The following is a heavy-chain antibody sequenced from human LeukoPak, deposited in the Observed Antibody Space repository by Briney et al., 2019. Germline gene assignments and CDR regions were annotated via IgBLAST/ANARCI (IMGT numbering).Heavy chain of an antibody. CDR2: IYHSGST. CDR1: GGSISSSNW. Sequence: PSETLSLTCAVSGGSISSSNWWSWVRQPPGKGLEWIGEIYHSGSTNYNPSLKSRVTISVDTSKNQFSLKLSSVTAADTAVYYCARDLVEGYRHFDYWGQGTLVTVSS. J-gene: IGHJ4*02. CDR3: ARDLVEGYRHFDY. D-gene: IGHD2-2*01. V-gene: IGHV4-4*02.